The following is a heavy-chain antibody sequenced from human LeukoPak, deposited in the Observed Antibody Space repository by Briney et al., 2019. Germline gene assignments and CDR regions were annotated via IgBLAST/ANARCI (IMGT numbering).Heavy chain of an antibody. CDR1: GFTFSSYA. CDR2: LSSDGRNK. D-gene: IGHD3-10*01. V-gene: IGHV3-30*04. Sequence: GSLRLSCAASGFTFSSYAMHWVRQAPGKGLEWAAALSSDGRNKFYADSVKGRFTISRDNAKNSLYLQMNSLRAEDTAVYYCARGPSMVRGQIYYFDYWGQGTLVTVSS. J-gene: IGHJ4*02. CDR3: ARGPSMVRGQIYYFDY.